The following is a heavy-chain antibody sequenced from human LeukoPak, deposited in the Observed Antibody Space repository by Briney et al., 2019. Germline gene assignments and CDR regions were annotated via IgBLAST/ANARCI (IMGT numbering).Heavy chain of an antibody. CDR1: GYTFTGYY. J-gene: IGHJ6*03. D-gene: IGHD3-10*01. V-gene: IGHV1-2*02. Sequence: ASVKVSCKASGYTFTGYYMHWVRQAPGQGLEWMGWINPNSGGTNYAQKFQGRVTMTRDTSISTAYMELSRLRSDDTAVYYCARIISGGPLWFGELLPQYYYYYMDVWGKGTTVTVSS. CDR2: INPNSGGT. CDR3: ARIISGGPLWFGELLPQYYYYYMDV.